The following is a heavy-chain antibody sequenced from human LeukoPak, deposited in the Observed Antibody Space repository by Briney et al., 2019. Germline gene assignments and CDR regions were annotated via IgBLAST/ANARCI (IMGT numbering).Heavy chain of an antibody. CDR1: GGSISSTSYH. V-gene: IGHV4-39*01. D-gene: IGHD3-10*01. CDR2: VYYTGTA. CDR3: ARYASGSYYWFDP. J-gene: IGHJ5*02. Sequence: PSETLSLTCTVSGGSISSTSYHWAWIRQPPGKGLEWIATVYYTGTAYYNPSLKSRVTISVDTSNSQFSLKLSSVTTADTALYYCARYASGSYYWFDPWGQGTLVTVSS.